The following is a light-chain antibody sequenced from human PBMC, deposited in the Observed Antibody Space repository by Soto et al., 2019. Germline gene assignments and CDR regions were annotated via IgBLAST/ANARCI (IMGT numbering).Light chain of an antibody. V-gene: IGKV4-1*01. Sequence: DIVMTQSPDSLDVSLGERATINCKSSQSVLYSSNNKNYLAWYQQKPGQPPRLLIYWASTRESGVPDRFSGSGSGTDFTLTISSLQAEDVAVYYCQQYYSNMYTFGQGTKLEIK. CDR3: QQYYSNMYT. CDR1: QSVLYSSNNKNY. J-gene: IGKJ2*01. CDR2: WAS.